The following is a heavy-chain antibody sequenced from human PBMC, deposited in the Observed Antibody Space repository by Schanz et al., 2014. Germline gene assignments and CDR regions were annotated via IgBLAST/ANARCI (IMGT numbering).Heavy chain of an antibody. D-gene: IGHD1-1*01. V-gene: IGHV3-33*08. CDR2: IWYDGSNK. CDR3: VRDVRLDRRGNWFDP. J-gene: IGHJ5*02. Sequence: VQLVESGGGLVKPGGSLRLSCGVSGFTASSHSMNWVRQAPGKGLEWVAVIWYDGSNKYYADSVKGRFTISRDNSKNTLFLQMNSLRAEDTAVYYCVRDVRLDRRGNWFDPWGQGTLXTVSS. CDR1: GFTASSHS.